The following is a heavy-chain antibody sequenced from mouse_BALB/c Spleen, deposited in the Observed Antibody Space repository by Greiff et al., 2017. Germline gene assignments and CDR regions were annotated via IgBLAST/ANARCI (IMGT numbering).Heavy chain of an antibody. Sequence: EVQRVESGPGLVKPSQSLSLTCTVTGYSITSDYAWNWIRQFPGNKLEWMGYISYSGSTSYNPSLKSRISITRDTSKNQFFLQLNSVTTEDTATYYCASHGYSYAMDYWGQGTSVTVSS. CDR2: ISYSGST. J-gene: IGHJ4*01. CDR3: ASHGYSYAMDY. D-gene: IGHD2-3*01. CDR1: GYSITSDYA. V-gene: IGHV3-2*02.